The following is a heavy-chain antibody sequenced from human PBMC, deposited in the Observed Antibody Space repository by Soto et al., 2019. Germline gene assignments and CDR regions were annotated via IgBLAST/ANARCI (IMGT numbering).Heavy chain of an antibody. V-gene: IGHV3-30-3*01. Sequence: PGGSLRLSCAASGFTFSSYAMHWVRQAPGKGLEWVAVISYDGSNKYYADSVKGRFTISRDNSKNTLYLQMNSLRAEDTAVYYCARDGLRWSADRNYFDYWGQGTRVTVS. D-gene: IGHD4-17*01. CDR3: ARDGLRWSADRNYFDY. CDR1: GFTFSSYA. J-gene: IGHJ4*02. CDR2: ISYDGSNK.